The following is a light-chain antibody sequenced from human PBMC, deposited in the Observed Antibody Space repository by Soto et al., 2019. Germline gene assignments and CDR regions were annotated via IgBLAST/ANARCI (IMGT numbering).Light chain of an antibody. CDR3: QLYGSSAT. J-gene: IGKJ1*01. V-gene: IGKV3-20*01. Sequence: EIVLTHSPGTLSLSPGERATLSCTASQRVSSSSLAWYQQNPGQAPRLLIHGTSSRATGIPDRFSGSGSGTDFTLTISRLEPEDFAIYYCQLYGSSATFGQGTKVEI. CDR2: GTS. CDR1: QRVSSSS.